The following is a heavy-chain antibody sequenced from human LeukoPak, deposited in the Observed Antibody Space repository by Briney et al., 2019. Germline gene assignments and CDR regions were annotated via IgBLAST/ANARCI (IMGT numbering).Heavy chain of an antibody. CDR3: ATDRVAVAGTGRPLDY. CDR1: GYTFTSHY. V-gene: IGHV1-46*01. J-gene: IGHJ4*02. CDR2: INPSSGST. Sequence: ASVKVSCKASGYTFTSHYMHWVRQAPGQGLEWMGIINPSSGSTSYAQKFQGRVTMTEDTSTDTAYMELSSLRSEDTAVYYCATDRVAVAGTGRPLDYWGQGTLVTVSS. D-gene: IGHD6-19*01.